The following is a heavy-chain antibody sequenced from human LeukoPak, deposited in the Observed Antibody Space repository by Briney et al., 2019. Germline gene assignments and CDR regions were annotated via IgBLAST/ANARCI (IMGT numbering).Heavy chain of an antibody. V-gene: IGHV4-34*01. CDR3: ARVLGIAVVAGATEDNYFDS. CDR1: GGSFSTPF. CDR2: INQSGDT. D-gene: IGHD2-2*03. J-gene: IGHJ4*02. Sequence: SETLSLTCGVTGGSFSTPFWAWIRQSPARGLEWIGEINQSGDTDYNPSLKRRVKISIDVSRSQFSLTLTSVTAADTAMYYCARVLGIAVVAGATEDNYFDSWGQGALVTVSS.